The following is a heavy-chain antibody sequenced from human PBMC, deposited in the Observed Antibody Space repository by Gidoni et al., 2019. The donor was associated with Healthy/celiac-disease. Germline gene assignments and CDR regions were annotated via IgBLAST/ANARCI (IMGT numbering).Heavy chain of an antibody. J-gene: IGHJ6*02. D-gene: IGHD4-17*01. V-gene: IGHV6-1*01. CDR3: ARDAHDYGDYYYYYGMDV. CDR1: GDSVSSHSAP. Sequence: QVQLQQSGPGLVKPSPTLSPTCAISGDSVSSHSAPCNWTRPSPSRGLEWLGRTYYRSKWYNDYAVSVKSRITINPDTSKNQFSLQLNSVTPEDTAVYYCARDAHDYGDYYYYYGMDVWGQGTTVTVSS. CDR2: TYYRSKWYN.